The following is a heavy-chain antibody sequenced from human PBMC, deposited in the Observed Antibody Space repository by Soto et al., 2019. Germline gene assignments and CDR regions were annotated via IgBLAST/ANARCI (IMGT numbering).Heavy chain of an antibody. D-gene: IGHD1-7*01. J-gene: IGHJ6*02. CDR1: GFTFSSYA. V-gene: IGHV3-30-3*01. CDR2: ISYDGSNK. CDR3: ARVRETTRPRIGGMDV. Sequence: GGSRTLSCAASGFTFSSYAMHCYHQAPGKGLEWVAVISYDGSNKYYADSVKGRFTISRDNSKNTLYLQMNSLRAEDTAVYYCARVRETTRPRIGGMDVWGQGTTVTVSS.